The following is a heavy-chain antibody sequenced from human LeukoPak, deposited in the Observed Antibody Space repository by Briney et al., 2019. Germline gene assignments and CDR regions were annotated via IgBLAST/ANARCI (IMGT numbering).Heavy chain of an antibody. CDR3: AREKRVFAAADDY. V-gene: IGHV1-2*02. CDR1: GYTFTGYY. D-gene: IGHD6-13*01. Sequence: ASVKVSCKASGYTFTGYYMHWVRQAPGQGLEWMGWIYPNSGGTNYAQKFQGRVTMTRDTSISTAYMELSRLRSDDTAVYYCAREKRVFAAADDYWGQGTLVTVSS. J-gene: IGHJ4*02. CDR2: IYPNSGGT.